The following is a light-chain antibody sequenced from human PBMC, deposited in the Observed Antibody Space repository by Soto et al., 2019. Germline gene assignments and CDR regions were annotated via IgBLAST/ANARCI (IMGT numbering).Light chain of an antibody. CDR1: QSVSSY. CDR3: QQRSNWPPGLT. J-gene: IGKJ4*01. CDR2: DAS. V-gene: IGKV3-11*01. Sequence: EIVLTQSPATLSLSPGERATLSCRASQSVSSYLAWYQQKPGQAPRLLMYDASNMATGIPARFSGSGSVTDFTLTISSLEPEDFAVYYCQQRSNWPPGLTFGGGTKVEIK.